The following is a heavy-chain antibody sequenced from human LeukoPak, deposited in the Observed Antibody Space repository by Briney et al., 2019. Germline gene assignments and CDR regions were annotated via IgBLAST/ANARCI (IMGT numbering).Heavy chain of an antibody. CDR2: TYYRSKWYN. J-gene: IGHJ5*02. D-gene: IGHD1-26*01. CDR1: GYSVSSNSSA. Sequence: SQTLSLTCAISGYSVSSNSSAWNWLTQSPSRGLEGLGRTYYRSKWYNDYAVSVKSRIAINPDTSKNQFSLQRNSVTPEDTAVYYCARGEWELPQGWWFDPWGQGTLVTVSS. V-gene: IGHV6-1*01. CDR3: ARGEWELPQGWWFDP.